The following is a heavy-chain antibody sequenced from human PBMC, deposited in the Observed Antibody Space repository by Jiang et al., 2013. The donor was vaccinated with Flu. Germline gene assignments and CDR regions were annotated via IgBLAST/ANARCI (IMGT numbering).Heavy chain of an antibody. V-gene: IGHV3-23*01. D-gene: IGHD5-24*01. CDR2: ISLSGITT. J-gene: IGHJ3*02. CDR1: GFSFNSYA. Sequence: VQLLESGGGLVQPGGSLRLSCAASGFSFNSYAMSWVRQAPGKGLEWVSTISLSGITTYYSDSVKGRFTISRDNSQNTLYLQMNSLRAEDTAVYYCAKDPSPWATSRGALDIWGQGTMVTVSS. CDR3: AKDPSPWATSRGALDI.